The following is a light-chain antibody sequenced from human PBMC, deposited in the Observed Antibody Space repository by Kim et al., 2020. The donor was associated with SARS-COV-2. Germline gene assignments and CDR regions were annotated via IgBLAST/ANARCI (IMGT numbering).Light chain of an antibody. Sequence: APGKTARITCGGNNIGSKSVPWYQQKPGQAPVLVIYYDSDRPSGIPERFSGSNSGNTATLTISRVEAGDEADHYCQVWDSSSDHVVFGGGTQLTVL. J-gene: IGLJ2*01. CDR3: QVWDSSSDHVV. CDR1: NIGSKS. CDR2: YDS. V-gene: IGLV3-21*04.